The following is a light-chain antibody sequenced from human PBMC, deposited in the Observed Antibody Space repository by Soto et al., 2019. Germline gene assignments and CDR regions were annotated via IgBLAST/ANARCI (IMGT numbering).Light chain of an antibody. CDR3: QQYRGSPPFT. Sequence: EIVLTQSPGTLSLSPGERATLSCRASQSVSSIYLAWYQQKPGQAPRLLIYGASSRATGIPDRFSASGSGTDFTLTISRLEPEDFAVYYCQQYRGSPPFTFGQGTRLEIK. J-gene: IGKJ5*01. CDR2: GAS. CDR1: QSVSSIY. V-gene: IGKV3-20*01.